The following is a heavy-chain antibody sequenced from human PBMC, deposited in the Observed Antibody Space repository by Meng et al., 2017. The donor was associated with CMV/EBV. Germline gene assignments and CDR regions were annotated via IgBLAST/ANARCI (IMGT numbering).Heavy chain of an antibody. V-gene: IGHV3-33*06. CDR3: AKVSSGGCGGDCYSYYYYGMDV. D-gene: IGHD2-21*01. CDR2: IWYDGSNK. Sequence: GESLKISCAASGFTFSSYCMHWVRQAPGKGLEWVAVIWYDGSNKYYADSVKGRFTISRDNSKNTLYLQMNSLRAEDTAVYYCAKVSSGGCGGDCYSYYYYGMDVWGQGTTVTVSS. CDR1: GFTFSSYC. J-gene: IGHJ6*02.